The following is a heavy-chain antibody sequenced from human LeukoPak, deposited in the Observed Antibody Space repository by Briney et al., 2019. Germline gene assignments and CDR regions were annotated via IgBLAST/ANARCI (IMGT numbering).Heavy chain of an antibody. J-gene: IGHJ6*03. Sequence: AGGSLRLSCAASGFTFSRHPMHWVRQAPGKGLEWVALISHDEVSTYYVDSVKGRFTISRDKSKNTLFLQMNSLRPEDTAVYHCARQATSLGYFYSYLDVWGTGTTVTVSS. CDR3: ARQATSLGYFYSYLDV. V-gene: IGHV3-30*01. CDR2: ISHDEVST. CDR1: GFTFSRHP.